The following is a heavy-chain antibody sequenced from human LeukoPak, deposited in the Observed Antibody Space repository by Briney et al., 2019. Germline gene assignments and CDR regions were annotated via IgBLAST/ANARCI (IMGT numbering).Heavy chain of an antibody. CDR2: IKSKTDGGTT. CDR3: TTDYIMAYYFDF. J-gene: IGHJ4*02. CDR1: GFIFSYAW. V-gene: IGHV3-15*01. Sequence: GGSLRLSCAASGFIFSYAWMSWVRQAPGKGLEWVGRIKSKTDGGTTDYAAPVNGRFTLSRDDSKNMLYLQMNSLKSEDTAVYYCTTDYIMAYYFDFWGQGTLVTVSS. D-gene: IGHD3-16*01.